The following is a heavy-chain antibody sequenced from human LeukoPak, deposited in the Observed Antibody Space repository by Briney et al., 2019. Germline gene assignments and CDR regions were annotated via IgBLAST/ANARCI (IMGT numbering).Heavy chain of an antibody. CDR2: IYYSGST. D-gene: IGHD6-19*01. J-gene: IGHJ4*02. Sequence: SETLSLTCTVSGGPISSYYWSWIRQPPGKGLEWIGYIYYSGSTYYNPSLKSRVTISVDTSKNQFSLKLSSVTAADTAVYYCARGGDSSGWSTAHFDYWGQGTLVTVSS. V-gene: IGHV4-59*12. CDR1: GGPISSYY. CDR3: ARGGDSSGWSTAHFDY.